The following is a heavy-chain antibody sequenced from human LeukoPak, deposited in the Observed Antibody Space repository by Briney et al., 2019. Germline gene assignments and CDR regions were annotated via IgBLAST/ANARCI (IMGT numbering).Heavy chain of an antibody. V-gene: IGHV3-30*02. Sequence: GGSLRLSCAASGFTFSSYGMHWVRQAPGKGLEWVAFIRYDGSNKYYADSVKGRFTISRDNSKNTLYLQMNSLRAEDTAVYYCANLGYCSGGSCYSDYYFDYWGQGTLVTVSS. D-gene: IGHD2-15*01. CDR3: ANLGYCSGGSCYSDYYFDY. CDR2: IRYDGSNK. J-gene: IGHJ4*02. CDR1: GFTFSSYG.